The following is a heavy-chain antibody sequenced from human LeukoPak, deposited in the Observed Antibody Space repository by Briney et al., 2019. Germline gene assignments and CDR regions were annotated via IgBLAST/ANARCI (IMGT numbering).Heavy chain of an antibody. V-gene: IGHV4-39*01. CDR3: ARGLLNNYYYDSSGFNDYYYMDV. D-gene: IGHD3-22*01. J-gene: IGHJ6*03. Sequence: SETLSLTCTVSGGSVSSSSSYWGWIRQPPGKGLEWIGSAYFTGSTNYSPSLKTRVTISLDTSKNQFSLKLRSVTAADTAVYYCARGLLNNYYYDSSGFNDYYYMDVWGKGTTVTVSS. CDR1: GGSVSSSSSY. CDR2: AYFTGST.